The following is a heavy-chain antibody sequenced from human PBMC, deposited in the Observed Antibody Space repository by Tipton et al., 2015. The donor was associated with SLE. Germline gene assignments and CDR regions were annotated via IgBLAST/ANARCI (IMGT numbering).Heavy chain of an antibody. Sequence: SLRLSCSASGFTFSSYAMHWVRQAPGKGLEYVSAISSNGGSTYYADSVKGRFTISRDNSKNTLYLQMSSLRAEDTAVYYCARVVVVPAAKAYYYYGMDVWGQGTTVTVSS. CDR1: GFTFSSYA. CDR3: ARVVVVPAAKAYYYYGMDV. CDR2: ISSNGGST. J-gene: IGHJ6*02. D-gene: IGHD2-2*01. V-gene: IGHV3-64D*06.